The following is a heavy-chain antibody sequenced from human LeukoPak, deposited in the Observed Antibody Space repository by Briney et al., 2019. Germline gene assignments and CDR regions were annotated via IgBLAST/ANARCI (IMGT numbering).Heavy chain of an antibody. Sequence: PSETLSLTCTVSGGSISSSSYYWGWIRQPPGKGLEWIGSIYYSGSTNYNPSLKSRVTISVDTSKNQFSLKLSSVTAADTAVYYCARHYCGGDCYSDYWGQGTLATVSS. CDR1: GGSISSSSYY. J-gene: IGHJ4*02. V-gene: IGHV4-39*01. CDR3: ARHYCGGDCYSDY. CDR2: IYYSGST. D-gene: IGHD2-21*02.